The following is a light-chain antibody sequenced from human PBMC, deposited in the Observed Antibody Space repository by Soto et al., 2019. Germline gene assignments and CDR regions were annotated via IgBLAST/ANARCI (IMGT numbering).Light chain of an antibody. CDR3: QHYNSYSEA. J-gene: IGKJ1*01. CDR2: KAS. V-gene: IGKV1-5*03. CDR1: QTISSW. Sequence: DIQMTHSPSTLSGSVGDRVTITCRASQTISSWLAWYQQKPGKAPKLPIYKASTLKSGVPSRFSGSGSGTEFTLTISSLQPDDFATYYCQHYNSYSEAFGQGTKV.